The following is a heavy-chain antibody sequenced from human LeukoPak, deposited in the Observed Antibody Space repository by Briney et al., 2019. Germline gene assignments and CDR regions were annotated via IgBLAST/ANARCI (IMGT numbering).Heavy chain of an antibody. Sequence: PGGSLRLSCAASGFTFSSYWMSWVRQAPGKGLEWVANIKQDGSEKYYADSVKGRFTISRDNSKNTLYLQMNSLRAEDTAVYYCAKDPQPYGDSRGYYFDYWGQGTLVTVSS. CDR2: IKQDGSEK. V-gene: IGHV3-7*01. D-gene: IGHD4-17*01. J-gene: IGHJ4*02. CDR1: GFTFSSYW. CDR3: AKDPQPYGDSRGYYFDY.